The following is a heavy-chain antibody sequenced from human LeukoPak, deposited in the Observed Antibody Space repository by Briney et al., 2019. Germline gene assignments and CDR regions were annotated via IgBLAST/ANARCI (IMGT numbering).Heavy chain of an antibody. CDR1: GFIFTNFA. V-gene: IGHV3-30*04. J-gene: IGHJ5*02. CDR2: ISYDGSNK. D-gene: IGHD2-15*01. CDR3: ARGNEVVVVVAATSRDWFDP. Sequence: GGSLRLSCAASGFIFTNFAMHWVRQAPGKGLEWVAVISYDGSNKYYADSVKGRFTISRDNSKNTLYLQMNSLRAEDTAVYYCARGNEVVVVVAATSRDWFDPWGQGTLVTVSS.